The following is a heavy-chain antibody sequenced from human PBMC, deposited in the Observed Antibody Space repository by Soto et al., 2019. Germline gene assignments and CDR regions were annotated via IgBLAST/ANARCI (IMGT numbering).Heavy chain of an antibody. Sequence: PGGSLRLSCAASGFTFTRYSMNWVRQAPGKGLEWVSSISSTTNYIYYGDSMKGRFTISRDNAKNSLYLEMNSLRAEDTAVYYCVSQRTTVITQAYFDYWGPGALVTVSS. CDR2: ISSTTNYI. CDR1: GFTFTRYS. J-gene: IGHJ4*02. D-gene: IGHD4-4*01. CDR3: VSQRTTVITQAYFDY. V-gene: IGHV3-21*06.